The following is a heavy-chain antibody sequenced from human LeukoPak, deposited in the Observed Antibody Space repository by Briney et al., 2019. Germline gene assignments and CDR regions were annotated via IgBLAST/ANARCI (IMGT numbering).Heavy chain of an antibody. CDR2: ISGSGGST. D-gene: IGHD6-19*01. CDR3: AKAVYSSGWYYFDY. V-gene: IGHV3-23*01. J-gene: IGHJ4*02. Sequence: PGGSLRLSCAASGFTYSSYAMSWVRQAPGKGLEWVSAISGSGGSTYYADSVKGRFTISRDNSKNTLYLQMNSLRAEDTAVYYCAKAVYSSGWYYFDYWGQGTLVTVSS. CDR1: GFTYSSYA.